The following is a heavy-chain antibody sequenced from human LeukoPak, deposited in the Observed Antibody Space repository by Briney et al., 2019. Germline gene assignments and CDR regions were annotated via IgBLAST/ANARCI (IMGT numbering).Heavy chain of an antibody. D-gene: IGHD6-13*01. CDR3: GSFGEAGNDAFGI. J-gene: IGHJ3*02. V-gene: IGHV3-33*01. CDR2: IWYDGSSK. CDR1: GFTFSSYG. Sequence: GGSLRLSCAASGFTFSSYGMHWVRQAPGKGLEWVAGIWYDGSSKYYADSVKGRFTIFRDNSKTTLYLQMSSLRAEDTAEYYCGSFGEAGNDAFGIWGQRTMVSASS.